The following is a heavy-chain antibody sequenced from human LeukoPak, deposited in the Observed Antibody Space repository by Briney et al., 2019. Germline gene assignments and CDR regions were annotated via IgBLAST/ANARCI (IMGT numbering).Heavy chain of an antibody. CDR1: GFTFTDDA. J-gene: IGHJ4*02. V-gene: IGHV3-23*01. CDR2: ISGSGGST. Sequence: GGSLRLSCAASGFTFTDDAMNWVRQAPWKGLEWLSAISGSGGSTYYADSIQGRFTISRDNSKNTLYLQMNSLRAEDTAIYYCAKDRYSRGYFDWGQGTLVTVSS. CDR3: AKDRYSRGYFD. D-gene: IGHD3-22*01.